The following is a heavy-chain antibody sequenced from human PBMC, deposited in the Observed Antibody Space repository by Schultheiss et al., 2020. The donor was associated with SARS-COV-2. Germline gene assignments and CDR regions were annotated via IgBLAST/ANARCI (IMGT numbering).Heavy chain of an antibody. CDR2: IYYSGST. D-gene: IGHD3-10*01. CDR3: ARSVPYYYGSGSYSY. J-gene: IGHJ4*02. CDR1: GGSISSYY. V-gene: IGHV4-59*12. Sequence: SETLSLTCTVSGGSISSYYWSWIRQPPGKGLEWIGYIYYSGSTNYNPSLKSRVTISVDTSKNQFSLKLSSVTAADTAVYYCARSVPYYYGSGSYSYWGQGTLVTVSS.